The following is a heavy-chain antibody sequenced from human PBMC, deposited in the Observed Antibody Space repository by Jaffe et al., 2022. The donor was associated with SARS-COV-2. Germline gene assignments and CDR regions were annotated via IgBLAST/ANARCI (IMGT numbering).Heavy chain of an antibody. CDR3: ASCSGGSCVEDYYGMDV. J-gene: IGHJ6*02. CDR1: GFTFDDYA. V-gene: IGHV3-9*01. Sequence: EVQLVESGGGLVQPGRSLRLSCAASGFTFDDYAMHWVRQAPGKGLEWVSGISWNSGSIGYADSVKGRFTISRDNAKNSLYLQMNSLRAEDTALYYCASCSGGSCVEDYYGMDVWGQGTTVTVSS. CDR2: ISWNSGSI. D-gene: IGHD2-15*01.